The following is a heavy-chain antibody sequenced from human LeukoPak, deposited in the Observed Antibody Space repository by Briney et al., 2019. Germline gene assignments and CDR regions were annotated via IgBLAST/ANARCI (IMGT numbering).Heavy chain of an antibody. CDR2: IYTGGST. Sequence: SQTLSLTCTVSGGSISTSNYYWSWIRQPAGKGLEWIGRIYTGGSTNYNPSLKSRVTISVDTSKNQFSLRLNSVTAADTAVYYCARGESSSSPLYYYYYYMDVWGKGTTVTVSS. D-gene: IGHD6-6*01. J-gene: IGHJ6*03. CDR1: GGSISTSNYY. V-gene: IGHV4-61*02. CDR3: ARGESSSSPLYYYYYYMDV.